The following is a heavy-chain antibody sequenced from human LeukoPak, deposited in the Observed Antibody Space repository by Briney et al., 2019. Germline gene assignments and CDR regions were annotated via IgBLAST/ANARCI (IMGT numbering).Heavy chain of an antibody. J-gene: IGHJ4*02. CDR1: GYTFTDCY. Sequence: SVKVSCKASGYTFTDCYMHWVRQAPGPGLEWMGIFNPSGGSTSYAQKFQGRVTMTRDTSTSTVYMELCSLRSEDTAVYYCAREGNSDWNGGGGFDYWGQGTLVTVSS. CDR3: AREGNSDWNGGGGFDY. D-gene: IGHD1-1*01. V-gene: IGHV1-46*01. CDR2: FNPSGGST.